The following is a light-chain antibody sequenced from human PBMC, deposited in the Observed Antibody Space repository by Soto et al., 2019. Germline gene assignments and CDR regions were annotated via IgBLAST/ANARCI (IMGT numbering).Light chain of an antibody. J-gene: IGKJ1*01. V-gene: IGKV3-20*01. CDR2: GAS. Sequence: EIVLTQSTGTLSLSPGERATLSCRASQSVSSSYLAWYQQKPGQAPRLLIYGASSRATGIPDRFSGSRSGTNFTRPIIRLEPEDFSAYYCQQYGSSPSWTFGQGTKVEIK. CDR1: QSVSSSY. CDR3: QQYGSSPSWT.